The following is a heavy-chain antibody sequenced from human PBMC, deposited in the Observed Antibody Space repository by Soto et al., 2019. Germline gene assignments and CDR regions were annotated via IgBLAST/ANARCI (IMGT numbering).Heavy chain of an antibody. V-gene: IGHV3-21*01. Sequence: EVQLVESGGGLVKPGGSLRLSCAASGFSLSDYSMNWVRQAPGKGLEWVSSISSSSSYIYYADSLKGRFTVSRDNAKISLYLQMNSLRAEDTAIYYCARDQRSSTWGDFDYWGQGTLVAVSS. CDR2: ISSSSSYI. D-gene: IGHD7-27*01. CDR3: ARDQRSSTWGDFDY. CDR1: GFSLSDYS. J-gene: IGHJ4*02.